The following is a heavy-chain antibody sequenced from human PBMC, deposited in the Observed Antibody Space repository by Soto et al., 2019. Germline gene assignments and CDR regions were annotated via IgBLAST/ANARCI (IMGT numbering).Heavy chain of an antibody. CDR2: INHSGST. Sequence: ETLSPTCSVYGASFSVYYWSWIRQPAGKGLEWIGEINHSGSTNYNPSLKSRVTISVDTSKNQFSLKLSSVTAADTAVYYCARGVETRSRGSDYFDYWGQGTLVTVYS. CDR3: ARGVETRSRGSDYFDY. CDR1: GASFSVYY. J-gene: IGHJ4*02. V-gene: IGHV4-34*01. D-gene: IGHD2-2*01.